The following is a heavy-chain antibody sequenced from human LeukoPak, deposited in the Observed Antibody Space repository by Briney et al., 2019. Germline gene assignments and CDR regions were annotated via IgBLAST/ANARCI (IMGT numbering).Heavy chain of an antibody. Sequence: SETLSLTCAMYDGSFSAYYWSWIRQPAGKGLEWIGRISSSGSTNYNPSLKSRVTISVDTSKNQFSLKLSSVTAADTAVYYCASGLGAYWGQGTLVTVSS. D-gene: IGHD2-21*01. CDR2: ISSSGST. J-gene: IGHJ4*02. CDR1: DGSFSAYY. V-gene: IGHV4-59*10. CDR3: ASGLGAY.